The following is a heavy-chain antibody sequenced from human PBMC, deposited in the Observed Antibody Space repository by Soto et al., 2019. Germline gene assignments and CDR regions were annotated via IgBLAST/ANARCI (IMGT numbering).Heavy chain of an antibody. CDR3: ARAQREYDSSGYNFDY. V-gene: IGHV1-69*02. CDR1: GGTFSSYT. J-gene: IGHJ4*02. Sequence: SVKVSCKASGGTFSSYTISWVRQAPGQGLEWMGRIIPILGIANYAQKFQGRVTITADKSTSTAYMELSSLRSEDTAVYYCARAQREYDSSGYNFDYWGQGTLVTVSS. CDR2: IIPILGIA. D-gene: IGHD3-22*01.